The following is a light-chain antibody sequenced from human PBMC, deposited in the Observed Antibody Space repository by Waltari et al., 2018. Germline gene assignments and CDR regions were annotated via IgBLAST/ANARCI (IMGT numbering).Light chain of an antibody. J-gene: IGKJ4*01. CDR3: QQSYSTPPA. CDR1: QSISSY. V-gene: IGKV1-39*01. CDR2: AAS. Sequence: DIQMTHSPSSLSASVGDRVTITCRASQSISSYLNWYQHKPGKAPKLLIYAASSLQSGVPSRFSGSGSETDFTLTISSLQPEDFATYYCQQSYSTPPAFGGGTKVEIK.